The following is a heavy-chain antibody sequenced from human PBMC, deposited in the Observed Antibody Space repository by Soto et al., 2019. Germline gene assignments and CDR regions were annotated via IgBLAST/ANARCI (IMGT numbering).Heavy chain of an antibody. V-gene: IGHV4-38-2*01. D-gene: IGHD1-7*01. CDR1: GFSISSDYY. CDR3: ARGVGTTNYFDF. CDR2: IYHSGST. Sequence: PSETLSLTCGVSGFSISSDYYWGCIRQPPGTGLEWIGSIYHSGSTYYSPSPKSRVTISVDTSKNQFSLKLTSVTAADTAVYYCARGVGTTNYFDFWGQGTLVTVSS. J-gene: IGHJ4*02.